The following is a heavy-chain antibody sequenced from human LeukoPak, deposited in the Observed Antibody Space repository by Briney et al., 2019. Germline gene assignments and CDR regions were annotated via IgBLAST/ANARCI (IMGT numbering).Heavy chain of an antibody. CDR3: ARDVIY. V-gene: IGHV3-11*04. Sequence: GGSLRLSCAASGFTFSSYAMSWIRQAPGKGLEWVSYISSSGSTMYYTDSVKGRFTISRDNAKNSLYLQMNSLRAEDTAVYYCARDVIYWGQGTLVTVSS. CDR2: ISSSGSTM. D-gene: IGHD3-3*02. CDR1: GFTFSSYA. J-gene: IGHJ4*02.